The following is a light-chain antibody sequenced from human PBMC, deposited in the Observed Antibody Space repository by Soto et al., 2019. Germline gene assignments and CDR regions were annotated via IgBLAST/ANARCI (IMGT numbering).Light chain of an antibody. CDR3: NSYASGSTYV. CDR2: DVS. J-gene: IGLJ1*01. V-gene: IGLV2-14*01. Sequence: QSALTQPASVSGSPGQSITISCTGTSSDVGGYNYVSWYQQYPGKAPKLIIYDVSNRPSGVSNRFSGAKSGNTASLTISGLQAEEEADYYCNSYASGSTYVFGTGTKVTVL. CDR1: SSDVGGYNY.